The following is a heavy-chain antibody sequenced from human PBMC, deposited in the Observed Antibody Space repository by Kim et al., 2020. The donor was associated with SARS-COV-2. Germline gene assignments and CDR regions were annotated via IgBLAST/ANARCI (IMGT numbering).Heavy chain of an antibody. CDR2: SSRT. V-gene: IGHV4-4*09. CDR3: AGGAAVDY. J-gene: IGHJ4*02. D-gene: IGHD6-13*01. Sequence: SSRTHSHPSLKGRFTIIVDTSKDQFSLKLSSVTAADTAVYYCAGGAAVDYWGQGTLVTVSS.